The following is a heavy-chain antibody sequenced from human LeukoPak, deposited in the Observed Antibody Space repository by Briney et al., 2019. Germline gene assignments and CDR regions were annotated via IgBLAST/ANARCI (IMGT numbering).Heavy chain of an antibody. V-gene: IGHV4-30-4*01. CDR3: ARGTVAPTYYFDC. Sequence: SENLSLTCTVSPRSISNVDYYWSWIRQPPGKGLEWIGYIYYSRSTYYNPSLKSRVTISVDTSKNQFSLKLSSVTAADTAVYYCARGTVAPTYYFDCWGEGTLVTVSS. CDR2: IYYSRST. D-gene: IGHD4-23*01. CDR1: PRSISNVDYY. J-gene: IGHJ4*02.